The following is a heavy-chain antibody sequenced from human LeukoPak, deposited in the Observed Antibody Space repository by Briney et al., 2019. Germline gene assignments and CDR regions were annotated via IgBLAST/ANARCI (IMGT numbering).Heavy chain of an antibody. CDR3: ARVTVNAIVVVPAAPTAAFDI. CDR1: GYSISSGYY. CDR2: IYHSGST. D-gene: IGHD2-2*01. J-gene: IGHJ3*02. V-gene: IGHV4-38-2*02. Sequence: SETLSLTCTVSGYSISSGYYWDWIRQPPGKGLEWIGSIYHSGSTYYNPSLKSRVTISVDTSKNQFSLKLSSVTAADTAVYYCARVTVNAIVVVPAAPTAAFDIWGQGTMVTVSS.